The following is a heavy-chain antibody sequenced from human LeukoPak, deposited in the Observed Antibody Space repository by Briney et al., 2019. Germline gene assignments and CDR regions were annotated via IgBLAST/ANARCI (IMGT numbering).Heavy chain of an antibody. D-gene: IGHD3-22*01. CDR2: INPSGGST. J-gene: IGHJ4*02. Sequence: ASVKVSCKASAYTFTDYYIHWVRQAPGQGLEWMGWINPSGGSTSYAQKFQGRVTMTRDTSTSTVYMELSSLRSEDTAVYYCARGPPRYSSGYLYYFDYWGQGTLVTVSS. CDR1: AYTFTDYY. V-gene: IGHV1-46*01. CDR3: ARGPPRYSSGYLYYFDY.